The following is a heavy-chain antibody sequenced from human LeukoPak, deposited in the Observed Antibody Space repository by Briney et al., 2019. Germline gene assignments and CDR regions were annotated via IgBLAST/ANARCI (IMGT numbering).Heavy chain of an antibody. J-gene: IGHJ1*01. D-gene: IGHD2-2*01. V-gene: IGHV1-69*13. CDR1: GGTFSSYA. CDR3: ARDLYCSSTSCSEYFQH. Sequence: ASVKVSCKASGGTFSSYAISWVRQAPGQGLEWMGGIIPIFGTANYAQKFQGRVTITADESTSTAYMELSSLRSEDTAVYYCARDLYCSSTSCSEYFQHRGQGTLVTVSS. CDR2: IIPIFGTA.